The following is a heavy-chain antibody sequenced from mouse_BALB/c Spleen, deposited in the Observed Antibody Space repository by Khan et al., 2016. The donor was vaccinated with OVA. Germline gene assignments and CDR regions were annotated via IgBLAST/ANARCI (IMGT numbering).Heavy chain of an antibody. CDR2: ISTHSGNT. Sequence: QVQLQQPGPELVRPGVSVKFSCTASGYKFTDFAMHWVKQSHAKSLEWIGVISTHSGNTDYNQKFKGRATMTVAKSSSTDYLELARLTSEDSATYYCAISDYFGYWGQGTTLTVSS. CDR1: GYKFTDFA. J-gene: IGHJ2*01. D-gene: IGHD1-3*01. V-gene: IGHV1S137*01. CDR3: AISDYFGY.